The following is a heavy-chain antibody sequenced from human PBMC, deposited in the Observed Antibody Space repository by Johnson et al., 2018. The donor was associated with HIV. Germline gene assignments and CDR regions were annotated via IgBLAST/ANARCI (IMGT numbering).Heavy chain of an antibody. D-gene: IGHD2-21*02. J-gene: IGHJ3*02. CDR1: GFTVSSNY. V-gene: IGHV3-53*01. Sequence: VESGGGLIQPGGSLRLSCAASGFTVSSNYMSWVRQAPGKGLEWVSVIYSGGSTYYADSVKGRFTISRDNAKNSLYLQMNSLRTEDTAVYYCAKVRCGGDCLDAFDIWGQGTMVTVSS. CDR2: IYSGGST. CDR3: AKVRCGGDCLDAFDI.